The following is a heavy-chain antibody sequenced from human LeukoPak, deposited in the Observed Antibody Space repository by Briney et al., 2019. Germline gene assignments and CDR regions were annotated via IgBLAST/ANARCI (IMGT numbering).Heavy chain of an antibody. J-gene: IGHJ6*02. CDR1: GGTFSSYA. CDR2: IIPIFGTA. V-gene: IGHV1-69*13. CDR3: AREQTTYYDFWSGSELYYYGMDV. D-gene: IGHD3-3*01. Sequence: SVKVSCKASGGTFSSYAISWVRQAPGQGLEWMGGIIPIFGTANYAQKFQGRVTITADESTSTAYMELSSLRSEDTAVYYCAREQTTYYDFWSGSELYYYGMDVWGQGTTVTVSS.